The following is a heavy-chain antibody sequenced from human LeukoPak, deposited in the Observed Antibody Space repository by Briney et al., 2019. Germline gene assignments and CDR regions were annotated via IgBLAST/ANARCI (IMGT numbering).Heavy chain of an antibody. CDR2: IGISGGST. Sequence: GGSLRLSCAASGFTFSTYCMSWVRQAPGKGLEWVSGIGISGGSTYYADSVKGRFTISRDNSKNTLYLQMNSLRAEDTAVYYCARVDLYGDYAADYWGRGTLVTVSS. CDR3: ARVDLYGDYAADY. J-gene: IGHJ4*02. D-gene: IGHD4-17*01. CDR1: GFTFSTYC. V-gene: IGHV3-23*01.